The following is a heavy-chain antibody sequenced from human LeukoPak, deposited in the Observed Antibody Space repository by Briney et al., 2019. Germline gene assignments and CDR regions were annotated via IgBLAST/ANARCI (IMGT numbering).Heavy chain of an antibody. Sequence: PGGSLRLSCAASGFTFDDYAMHWVRQAPGKGLEWVSGISWNSGSIGYADSVEGRFTISRDNAKNSLYLQMNSLRAEDTALYYCAKDISSYYYGSGSFDYWGQGTLVTVSS. CDR2: ISWNSGSI. J-gene: IGHJ4*02. CDR1: GFTFDDYA. D-gene: IGHD3-10*01. CDR3: AKDISSYYYGSGSFDY. V-gene: IGHV3-9*01.